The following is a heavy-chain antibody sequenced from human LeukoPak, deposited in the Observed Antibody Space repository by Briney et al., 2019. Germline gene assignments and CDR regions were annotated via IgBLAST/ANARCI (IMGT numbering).Heavy chain of an antibody. V-gene: IGHV3-64D*06. CDR2: ISSNGGST. D-gene: IGHD6-19*01. Sequence: GGSLRLSCSASGFTFSSYAMHWVRQAPGKGLEYVSAISSNGGSTYYADSVKGRFTISRDNSKNTLYLQMSSLRAEDTAVYYCVASSGWFAGLGSFDYWGQGTLVTVSS. CDR1: GFTFSSYA. CDR3: VASSGWFAGLGSFDY. J-gene: IGHJ4*02.